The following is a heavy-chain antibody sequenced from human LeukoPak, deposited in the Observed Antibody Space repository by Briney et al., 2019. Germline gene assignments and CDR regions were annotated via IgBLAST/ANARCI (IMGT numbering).Heavy chain of an antibody. J-gene: IGHJ5*02. CDR2: IYYSGST. V-gene: IGHV4-59*01. CDR1: GGSISSYY. D-gene: IGHD6-13*01. CDR3: AREREYSSSIDP. Sequence: SETLSLTCTVSGGSISSYYWSWIRQPPGKGLEWIGYIYYSGSTNYNPSLKSRVTISVDTSKNQFSLKLGSVTAADTAVYYCAREREYSSSIDPWGQGTLVTVSS.